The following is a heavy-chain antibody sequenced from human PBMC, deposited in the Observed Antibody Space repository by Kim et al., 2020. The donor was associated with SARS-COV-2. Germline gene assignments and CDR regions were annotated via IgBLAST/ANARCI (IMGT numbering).Heavy chain of an antibody. CDR2: VYNSGTT. V-gene: IGHV4-39*07. J-gene: IGHJ4*01. CDR3: ACNLASTPDYYFVY. CDR1: GVSISTNYHS. Sequence: SETLCLTCSVSGVSISTNYHSWGWVRPSPGKGLEWIGSVYNSGTTYYNPSLKSRVIILGDTYKNQFSLNMKSVTAADTAVYNFACNLASTPDYYFVYW. D-gene: IGHD2-2*01.